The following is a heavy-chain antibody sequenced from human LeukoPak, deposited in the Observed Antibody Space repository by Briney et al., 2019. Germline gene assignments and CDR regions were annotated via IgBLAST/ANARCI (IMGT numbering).Heavy chain of an antibody. CDR3: ARGHSSSWMSEIDY. Sequence: GGSLRLSCAASGFTFSSYSMNWVRQAPGKGLEWISAISGSSSYIYYADSVKGRFTISRDNAKNSLYLQMNSLRAEDTAVYYCARGHSSSWMSEIDYWGQGTLHTVSS. CDR1: GFTFSSYS. J-gene: IGHJ4*02. CDR2: ISGSSSYI. V-gene: IGHV3-21*01. D-gene: IGHD6-13*01.